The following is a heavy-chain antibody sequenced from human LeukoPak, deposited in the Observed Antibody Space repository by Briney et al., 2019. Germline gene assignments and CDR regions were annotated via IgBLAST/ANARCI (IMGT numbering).Heavy chain of an antibody. CDR2: IKSDGSNK. CDR3: ATIPRGYDFWSGYWDYYYYMDV. D-gene: IGHD3-3*01. V-gene: IGHV3-74*01. J-gene: IGHJ6*03. CDR1: GFTFSSYW. Sequence: PGGSLRLSCAASGFTFSSYWMHWVRQAPGKGLVWVSSIKSDGSNKSYADSVKGRFTISRDNAKNTLYLQMNSLRAEDTAVYYCATIPRGYDFWSGYWDYYYYMDVWGKGTTVTVSS.